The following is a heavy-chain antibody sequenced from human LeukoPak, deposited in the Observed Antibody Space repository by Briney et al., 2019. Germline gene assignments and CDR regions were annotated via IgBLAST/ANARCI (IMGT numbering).Heavy chain of an antibody. Sequence: SVKVSCKASGGTFSSYAISWVRQTPGQGLEWMGRIIPIFGTANYAQKFQGRVTITTEESTSTAYMDLRSLRSEDTAVYYCAREVTPXDAFDIWGXXXMXXVS. CDR3: AREVTPXDAFDI. CDR2: IIPIFGTA. V-gene: IGHV1-69*05. J-gene: IGHJ3*02. CDR1: GGTFSSYA. D-gene: IGHD2-21*02.